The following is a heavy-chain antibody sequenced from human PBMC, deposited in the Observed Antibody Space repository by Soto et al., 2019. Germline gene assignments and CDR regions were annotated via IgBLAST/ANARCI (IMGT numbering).Heavy chain of an antibody. D-gene: IGHD3-10*01. CDR3: ARVFGYGSVSWDYYYYYGMDV. CDR1: GGSFSGYY. V-gene: IGHV4-34*01. J-gene: IGHJ6*02. CDR2: INHSGST. Sequence: PSETLSLTCAVYGGSFSGYYWSWIRQPPGKGLEWIGEINHSGSTNYNPSLKSRVTISVDTSKNQFSLKLSSVTAADTAVYYCARVFGYGSVSWDYYYYYGMDVWGQGYTVTVYS.